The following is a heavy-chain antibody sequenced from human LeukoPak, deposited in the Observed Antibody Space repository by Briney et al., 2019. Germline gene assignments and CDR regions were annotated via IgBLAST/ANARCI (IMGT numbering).Heavy chain of an antibody. CDR2: IYPGDSDI. CDR1: GNSFTNYW. D-gene: IGHD6-6*01. Sequence: GESLKISCKGSGNSFTNYWIAWVRQMPGKGLEWMGIIYPGDSDITYSPSFQGQVTISADKSISTAYLQWSSLKASDTAMYYCASVQPGADDAFDIWGQGTMVTVSS. J-gene: IGHJ3*02. V-gene: IGHV5-51*01. CDR3: ASVQPGADDAFDI.